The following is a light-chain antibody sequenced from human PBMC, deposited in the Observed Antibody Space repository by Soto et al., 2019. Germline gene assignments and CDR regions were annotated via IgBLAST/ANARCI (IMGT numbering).Light chain of an antibody. V-gene: IGKV1-17*01. CDR1: QDIRNA. Sequence: DIQMTQSPSSLSASVGDRVTITCRASQDIRNACAWYQQKPGKAPKRLIYAASSLQSGVPSRFSGSGSGTEFTLTISSLQPEDFATYYCLQHNNYPPLTFGGGTKVEIK. CDR2: AAS. CDR3: LQHNNYPPLT. J-gene: IGKJ4*01.